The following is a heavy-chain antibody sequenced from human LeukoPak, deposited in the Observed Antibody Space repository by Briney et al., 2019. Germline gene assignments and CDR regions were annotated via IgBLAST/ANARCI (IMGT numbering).Heavy chain of an antibody. CDR3: ASLLPYYGGAFDY. Sequence: GGSLRISCAASGFTFSSYSMNWVRQAPGKGLEWVSYISSSSSTIYYADSVKGRFTISRDNAKNSLYLQMNSLRAEDTAVYYCASLLPYYGGAFDYWGQGTLVTVSS. D-gene: IGHD1-26*01. CDR2: ISSSSSTI. CDR1: GFTFSSYS. V-gene: IGHV3-48*01. J-gene: IGHJ4*02.